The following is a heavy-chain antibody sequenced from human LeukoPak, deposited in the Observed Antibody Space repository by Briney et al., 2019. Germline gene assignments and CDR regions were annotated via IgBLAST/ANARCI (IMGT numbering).Heavy chain of an antibody. J-gene: IGHJ6*03. V-gene: IGHV3-11*04. D-gene: IGHD3-3*01. CDR1: GFTFSDYY. CDR3: ARDTDFWSGYYIRYYYYYMDV. Sequence: GGSLRLSCAASGFTFSDYYMSWIRQAPGKGLEWASYISSSGSTIYYADPVKGRFTISRDNAKNSLYLQMNSLRAEDTAVYYCARDTDFWSGYYIRYYYYYMDVWGKGTTVTVSS. CDR2: ISSSGSTI.